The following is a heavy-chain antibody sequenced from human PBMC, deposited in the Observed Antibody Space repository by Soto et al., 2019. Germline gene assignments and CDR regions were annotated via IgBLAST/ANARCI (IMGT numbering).Heavy chain of an antibody. CDR1: GFTVSSNY. J-gene: IGHJ4*02. V-gene: IGHV3-53*02. CDR2: IYSDGTT. D-gene: IGHD6-6*01. Sequence: EVQLVETGGGLIQPGGSLRLSCAASGFTVSSNYMNWVRQAPGKGLEWLSIIYSDGTTNYADSVKGRFTISRDNFKNTLYLQMNNLRAEDTAVYYCAILSNWGQGTLVTVSS. CDR3: AILSN.